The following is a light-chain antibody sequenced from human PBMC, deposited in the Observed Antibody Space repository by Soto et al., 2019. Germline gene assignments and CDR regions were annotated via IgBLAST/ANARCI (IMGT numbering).Light chain of an antibody. CDR2: DVS. CDR1: SSDVGGNNY. V-gene: IGLV2-8*01. Sequence: QSVLTQPPSASGSPGQSVTISCTGTSSDVGGNNYVAWYQQYPGKAPKLMIYDVSERPSGVPDRFSGSKSGNTASLTVSGLQTEDEADYYCTSYAGNNNFCVFGTGTKLTVL. J-gene: IGLJ1*01. CDR3: TSYAGNNNFCV.